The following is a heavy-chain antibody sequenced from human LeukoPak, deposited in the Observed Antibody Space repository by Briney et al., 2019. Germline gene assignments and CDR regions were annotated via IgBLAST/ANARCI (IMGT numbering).Heavy chain of an antibody. Sequence: GGSLRLSCAASGFTFSSYSMNWVRQAPGKGLEWVSSISSSSSYIYYADSVKGRFTISRDNAKNSLYLQMNNLRAEDTAVYYCARGSSNHKFNWFDPWGQGTLVTVSS. CDR3: ARGSSNHKFNWFDP. CDR2: ISSSSSYI. V-gene: IGHV3-21*01. D-gene: IGHD6-13*01. CDR1: GFTFSSYS. J-gene: IGHJ5*02.